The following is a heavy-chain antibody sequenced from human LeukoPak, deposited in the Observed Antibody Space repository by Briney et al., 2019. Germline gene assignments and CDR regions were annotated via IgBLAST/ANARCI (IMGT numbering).Heavy chain of an antibody. Sequence: HGESLKISCQGSGYSFTSYWIGWVRQMPGKGLEWMGIIYPGDSDTRYSPSFQGQVTISADKSISTAYLQWSSLKASDTAMYYCARHEERYCSGGSCHGGDYWGQGTLVTVSS. CDR1: GYSFTSYW. CDR2: IYPGDSDT. D-gene: IGHD2-15*01. J-gene: IGHJ4*02. CDR3: ARHEERYCSGGSCHGGDY. V-gene: IGHV5-51*01.